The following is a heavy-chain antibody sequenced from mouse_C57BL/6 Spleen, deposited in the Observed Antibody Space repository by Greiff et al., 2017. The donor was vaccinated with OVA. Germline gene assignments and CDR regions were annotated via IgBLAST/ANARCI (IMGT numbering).Heavy chain of an antibody. D-gene: IGHD1-1*01. J-gene: IGHJ4*01. CDR2: IYPGDGDT. Sequence: QVHVKQSGPELVKPGASVKISCKASGYAFSSSWMNWVKQRPGKGLEWIGRIYPGDGDTNYNGKFKGKATLTADKSSSTAYMQLSSLTSEDSAVYFCARYGSSPNYYAMDYWGQGTSVTVSS. CDR1: GYAFSSSW. V-gene: IGHV1-82*01. CDR3: ARYGSSPNYYAMDY.